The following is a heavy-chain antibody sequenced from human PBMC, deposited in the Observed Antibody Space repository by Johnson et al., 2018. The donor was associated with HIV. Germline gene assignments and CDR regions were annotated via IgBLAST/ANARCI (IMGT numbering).Heavy chain of an antibody. J-gene: IGHJ3*02. D-gene: IGHD1-26*01. CDR2: IGTAGAT. CDR3: ARDPSGSYAEVTPDARFDI. CDR1: GFTFSSYD. Sequence: VQLVESGGGLVQPGGSLRLSCAASGFTFSSYDMHWVRQATGKGLEWVSAIGTAGATYYPGSVKGRFTISRENAKHSLYLQMNSLRAEDTAVYYCARDPSGSYAEVTPDARFDIWGQGTMVTVSS. V-gene: IGHV3-13*01.